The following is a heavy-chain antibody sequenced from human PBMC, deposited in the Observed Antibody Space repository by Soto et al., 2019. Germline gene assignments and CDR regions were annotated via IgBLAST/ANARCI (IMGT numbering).Heavy chain of an antibody. CDR2: ISAYNGKT. V-gene: IGHV1-18*04. D-gene: IGHD1-1*01. Sequence: QVQLLQSGPEVKKPGASVKVSCKATGYTFTSYGITWVRQAPGQGLERTGWISAYNGKTNYAKKSQGRVTVTAAKESPTPTASMGLGSLSPAATDVYYCARVVIHWHLPLDNFDYWGQGTPVTASS. J-gene: IGHJ4*02. CDR3: ARVVIHWHLPLDNFDY. CDR1: GYTFTSYG.